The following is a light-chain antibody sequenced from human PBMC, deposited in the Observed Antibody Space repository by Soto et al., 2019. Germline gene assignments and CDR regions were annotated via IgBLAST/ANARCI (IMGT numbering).Light chain of an antibody. V-gene: IGLV2-8*01. J-gene: IGLJ2*01. CDR3: ISYAGTYKPA. CDR2: DVN. Sequence: QSALTQPPSASGSPGQSVAISCSGTSSDVGGYNYVSWYQQHPGKAPNLMIYDVNKRPSGVPDRFSGSKSGNTASLTVSGLQAEDEADYYCISYAGTYKPAFGGGTKLTVL. CDR1: SSDVGGYNY.